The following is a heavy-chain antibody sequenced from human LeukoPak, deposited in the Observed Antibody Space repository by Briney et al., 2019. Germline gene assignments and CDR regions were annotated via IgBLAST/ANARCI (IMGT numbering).Heavy chain of an antibody. CDR1: GFTFSSYE. CDR3: AKDNDVFGIVGATTWRYFDY. CDR2: ISWNSGSI. V-gene: IGHV3-9*03. J-gene: IGHJ4*02. D-gene: IGHD1-26*01. Sequence: GGSLRLSCAASGFTFSSYEMNWVRQAPGKGLEWVSGISWNSGSIGYADSVKGRFTISRDNAKNSLYLQMNSLRAEDMALYYCAKDNDVFGIVGATTWRYFDYWGQGTLVTVSS.